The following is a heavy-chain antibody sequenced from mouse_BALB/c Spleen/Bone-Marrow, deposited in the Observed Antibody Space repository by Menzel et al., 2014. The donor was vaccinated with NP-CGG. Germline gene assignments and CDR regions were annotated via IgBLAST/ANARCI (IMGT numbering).Heavy chain of an antibody. CDR3: ALNWDSAY. V-gene: IGHV5-6*01. J-gene: IGHJ3*01. CDR1: GFTFSSYG. CDR2: INNGGTYT. Sequence: EVKLLESGGDLVKPGGSLKLSCAASGFTFSSYGKSWVRQTPDKRLEWVATINNGGTYTYYPDSVKGRFTISRDNAKNTLYLQMSSLKSEDTAMYYCALNWDSAYWGQGTLVTVSA. D-gene: IGHD4-1*02.